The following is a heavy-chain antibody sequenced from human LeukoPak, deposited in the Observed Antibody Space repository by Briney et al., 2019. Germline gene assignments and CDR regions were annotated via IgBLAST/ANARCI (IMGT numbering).Heavy chain of an antibody. Sequence: GGSLRLSCAASGFTFSSYGMHWVRQAPGKGLEWVAVISYDGSNKYYADSVKGRFTISRDNSKNTLYLQMNSLRAEDTAVYYCRAVAGTDYYYGMDVWGQGTTVTVSS. CDR3: RAVAGTDYYYGMDV. J-gene: IGHJ6*02. CDR1: GFTFSSYG. V-gene: IGHV3-30*03. CDR2: ISYDGSNK. D-gene: IGHD6-19*01.